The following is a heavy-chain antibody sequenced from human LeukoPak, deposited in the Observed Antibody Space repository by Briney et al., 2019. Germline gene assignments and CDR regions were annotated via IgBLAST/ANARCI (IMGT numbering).Heavy chain of an antibody. J-gene: IGHJ6*02. D-gene: IGHD3-10*01. CDR2: ISYAGSNN. Sequence: GGSLRLSYAASGFTFSSYWMHWVRQAPGKGLEWVARISYAGSNNYYADSVKGRFTISSDNPKNTLYLQMDSLRAEDTAVYYCARAAHTTYVLGRYYYYAMDVWGQGTTVTVSS. V-gene: IGHV3-30-3*01. CDR3: ARAAHTTYVLGRYYYYAMDV. CDR1: GFTFSSYW.